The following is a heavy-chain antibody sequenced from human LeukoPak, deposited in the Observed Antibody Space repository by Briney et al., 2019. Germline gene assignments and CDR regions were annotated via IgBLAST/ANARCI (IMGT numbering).Heavy chain of an antibody. CDR3: TTDGNFDY. Sequence: GGSLRLPCAASGLTFSSAWMSWVRQAPGKGLEWVGRIKSKTDGGTSDYAAAVKGRFMISRDDSKNTIFLQMNSLKTEDTAVYYCTTDGNFDYWGQGSLVTVSS. CDR1: GLTFSSAW. J-gene: IGHJ4*02. V-gene: IGHV3-15*01. CDR2: IKSKTDGGTS. D-gene: IGHD2-15*01.